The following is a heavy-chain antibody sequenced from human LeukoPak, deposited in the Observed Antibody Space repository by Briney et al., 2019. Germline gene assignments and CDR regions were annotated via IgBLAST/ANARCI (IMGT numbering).Heavy chain of an antibody. D-gene: IGHD1-26*01. CDR2: VEKTGSEG. CDR1: GFTFSSYW. Sequence: PGGSLRLSCAASGFTFSSYWMSWVRQAPGKGLEWVANVEKTGSEGNYVDSVKGRFTISRDNAKNSVFLQMNSLRAEDTAVYYCARGGTFSDYWGQGILVTVSS. V-gene: IGHV3-7*01. J-gene: IGHJ4*02. CDR3: ARGGTFSDY.